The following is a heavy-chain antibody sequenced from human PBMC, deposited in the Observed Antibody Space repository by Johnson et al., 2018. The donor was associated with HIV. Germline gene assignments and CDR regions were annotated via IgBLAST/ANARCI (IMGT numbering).Heavy chain of an antibody. D-gene: IGHD6-13*01. CDR2: IKQDGSEK. CDR1: GFTFSSYW. CDR3: ARDLLCSSISTDAFDI. V-gene: IGHV3-7*01. J-gene: IGHJ3*02. Sequence: VQLVESGGGLVQPGGSLRLSCAASGFTFSSYWMSWVRQAPGKGLEWVANIKQDGSEKYYVDSVRGRFTISRDNAKNSLYLQMNSLRAEDTAVYYFARDLLCSSISTDAFDIWGPGTMVTVSS.